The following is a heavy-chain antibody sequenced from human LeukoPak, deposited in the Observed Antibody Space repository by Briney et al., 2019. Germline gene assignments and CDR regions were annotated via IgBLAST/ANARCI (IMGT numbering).Heavy chain of an antibody. J-gene: IGHJ4*02. CDR3: ARLNVRDGFDY. V-gene: IGHV3-30-3*01. D-gene: IGHD5-24*01. CDR1: GFTFSSYA. Sequence: GGSLRLSCAASGFTFSSYAMHWVRQAPGKGLEWVAVISYDGSNKYYADSVKGRFTISRDNSKNTLYLQMNSLRAEDTAVYYCARLNVRDGFDYWGQGTLVTVSS. CDR2: ISYDGSNK.